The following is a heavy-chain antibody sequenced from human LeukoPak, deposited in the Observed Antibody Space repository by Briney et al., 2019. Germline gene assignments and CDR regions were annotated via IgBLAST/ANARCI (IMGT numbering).Heavy chain of an antibody. J-gene: IGHJ4*02. Sequence: GGSLRLSCAASGFTFSDYYMSWIRQAPGKGLEWVSYISSSGSTIYYADSVKGRFTISRDNAKNSLYLQMNSLRAEDTAVYYCAGSGWQTYYYFDYWGQGTLVTVSS. CDR3: AGSGWQTYYYFDY. CDR2: ISSSGSTI. V-gene: IGHV3-11*01. CDR1: GFTFSDYY. D-gene: IGHD6-19*01.